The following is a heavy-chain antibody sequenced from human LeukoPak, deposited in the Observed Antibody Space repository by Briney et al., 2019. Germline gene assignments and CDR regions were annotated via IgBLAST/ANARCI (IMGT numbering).Heavy chain of an antibody. J-gene: IGHJ5*02. CDR3: ARDGFGNWFDP. Sequence: EASVKVSCEASGYTFTSYYMHWVRQAPGQGLEWMGIINPSGGSTSYAQKFQGRVTMTRDTSTSTVYMELSSLRSEDTAVYYCARDGFGNWFDPWGQGTLVTVSS. V-gene: IGHV1-46*01. CDR2: INPSGGST. D-gene: IGHD3-10*01. CDR1: GYTFTSYY.